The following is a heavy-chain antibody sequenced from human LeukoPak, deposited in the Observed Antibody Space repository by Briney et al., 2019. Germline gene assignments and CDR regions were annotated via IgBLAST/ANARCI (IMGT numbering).Heavy chain of an antibody. CDR1: GFTFSSYG. D-gene: IGHD3-9*01. J-gene: IGHJ4*02. Sequence: GGSLRLSCAASGFTFSSYGMHWVRQAPGKGLEWVAFIRYDGSNKYYADSVKGRFTISRDNSKNTLYLQMNSLRAEDTAVYYCAGNFDWLFFPDYWGQGTLVTVSS. CDR2: IRYDGSNK. V-gene: IGHV3-30*02. CDR3: AGNFDWLFFPDY.